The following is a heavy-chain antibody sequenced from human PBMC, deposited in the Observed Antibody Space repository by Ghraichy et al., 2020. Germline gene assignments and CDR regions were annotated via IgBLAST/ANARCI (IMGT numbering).Heavy chain of an antibody. CDR2: IIPIVNIA. Sequence: SVKVSCKASGGTFSNYAISWVRQAPGQGLEWMGRIIPIVNIANYAQKFQGRVTITADKSTSTAYMELRSLRSEDTAVYYCACGNFERHLTVPYYYYYALDVWGQGTTVTVSS. CDR1: GGTFSNYA. D-gene: IGHD1-1*01. V-gene: IGHV1-69*04. CDR3: ACGNFERHLTVPYYYYYALDV. J-gene: IGHJ6*02.